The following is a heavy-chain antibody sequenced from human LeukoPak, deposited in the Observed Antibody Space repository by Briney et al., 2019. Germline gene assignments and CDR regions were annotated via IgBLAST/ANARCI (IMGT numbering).Heavy chain of an antibody. CDR2: ISAYNGNT. V-gene: IGHV1-18*01. D-gene: IGHD6-13*01. Sequence: ASVKVSCKASGYTFTRYGISWVRQAPGQGLEWMGWISAYNGNTNYAQKLQGRVTMTTDTSTSTAYVELRSLRSDDTAVYYCARDRTARIAAAPDYWGQGTLVTVSS. J-gene: IGHJ4*02. CDR3: ARDRTARIAAAPDY. CDR1: GYTFTRYG.